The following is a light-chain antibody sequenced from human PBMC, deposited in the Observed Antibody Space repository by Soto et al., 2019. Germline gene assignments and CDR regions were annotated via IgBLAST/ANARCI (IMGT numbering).Light chain of an antibody. Sequence: DIQMTQYPSTLSASVGDRVTITCRASQSVSTWLAWYQQKPGKAPKLLIYKASSLESGVPSRFSGSGSGTEFTLTISNLQPDDFATYFCQQYNNYPRTFGQGTKVDIK. CDR1: QSVSTW. CDR2: KAS. V-gene: IGKV1-5*03. J-gene: IGKJ1*01. CDR3: QQYNNYPRT.